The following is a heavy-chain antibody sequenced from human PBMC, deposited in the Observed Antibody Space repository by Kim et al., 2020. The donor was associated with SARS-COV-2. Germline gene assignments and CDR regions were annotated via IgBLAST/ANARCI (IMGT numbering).Heavy chain of an antibody. D-gene: IGHD3-3*01. CDR2: IHWSSGTL. CDR1: GFTFDDYA. V-gene: IGHV3-9*01. Sequence: GGSLRLSCAASGFTFDDYAMHWVRQVPGKGLEWVGGIHWSSGTLGYADSVRGRFTISRDNAKNSLYLQMDSLRIEDTALYYCAKETIFGLVMSGNYFDFWGQGTLVTVSS. CDR3: AKETIFGLVMSGNYFDF. J-gene: IGHJ4*02.